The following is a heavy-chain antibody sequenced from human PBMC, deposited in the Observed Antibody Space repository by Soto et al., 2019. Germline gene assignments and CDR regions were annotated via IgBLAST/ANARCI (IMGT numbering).Heavy chain of an antibody. CDR3: WSLPGWLVYY. V-gene: IGHV4-39*01. CDR1: GGSISSSTYY. Sequence: LSLTCTVSGGSISSSTYYWGWIRQPPGKGLEWIGSIHYSGSTYYNPSLKSRVTISVDTSKNQFSLTLTSVTAADTAVYYCWSLPGWLVYYRGQGMLVTVSS. D-gene: IGHD6-19*01. J-gene: IGHJ4*02. CDR2: IHYSGST.